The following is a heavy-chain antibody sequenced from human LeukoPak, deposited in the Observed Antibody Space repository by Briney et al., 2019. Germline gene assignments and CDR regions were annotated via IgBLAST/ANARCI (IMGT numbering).Heavy chain of an antibody. J-gene: IGHJ6*03. CDR1: GFNFSDYG. CDR2: ISGRDYS. CDR3: AKSRNFYYYFMEV. V-gene: IGHV3-23*01. Sequence: GGTLRLSCAASGFNFSDYGMIWVRQAPGKGLEWVSGISGRDYSDHADSVKGRSTISRDNSKNTLYLQMNSLRAEDTALYYCAKSRNFYYYFMEVSGRGTKVTISS.